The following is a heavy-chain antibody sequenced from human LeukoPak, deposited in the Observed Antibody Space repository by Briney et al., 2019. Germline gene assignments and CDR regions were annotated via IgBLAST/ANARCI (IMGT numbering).Heavy chain of an antibody. CDR3: AKIIGGYLGGRDY. CDR1: GFTFSSYA. CDR2: ITGSGGST. V-gene: IGHV3-23*01. Sequence: GGSLRLSCAASGFTFSSYAMGWVRQAPGKGLEWVSAITGSGGSTYYADSVKGRFTISRDNSKNTLYLQMNSLRAEDTAVYYCAKIIGGYLGGRDYWGQGTLVTVSS. J-gene: IGHJ4*02. D-gene: IGHD3-16*01.